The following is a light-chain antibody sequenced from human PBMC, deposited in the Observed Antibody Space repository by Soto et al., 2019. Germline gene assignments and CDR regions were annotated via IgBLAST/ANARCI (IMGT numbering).Light chain of an antibody. Sequence: SCTGSSSNIGAGYDVHWYQQLPGTAPKLLIYGNTNRPSGVPDRFSGSKSGTSASLAITGLQAEDEADYYCQSYDSSLSGSVFGGGTQLTVL. CDR1: SSNIGAGYD. J-gene: IGLJ2*01. CDR2: GNT. V-gene: IGLV1-40*01. CDR3: QSYDSSLSGSV.